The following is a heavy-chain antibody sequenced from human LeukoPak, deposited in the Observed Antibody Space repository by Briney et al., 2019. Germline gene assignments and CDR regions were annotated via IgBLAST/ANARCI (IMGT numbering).Heavy chain of an antibody. J-gene: IGHJ5*02. CDR3: ARASIHCSGGSCYRGNWFDP. CDR1: GFTFSSYW. Sequence: GGSLRLSCAASGFTFSSYWMHWVRHAPGKGLVWVSRINSDGSSTSYADSVKGRFTISRDNATNTLYLQMNSLRAEDTAVYYCARASIHCSGGSCYRGNWFDPWGQGTLVTVSS. D-gene: IGHD2-15*01. V-gene: IGHV3-74*01. CDR2: INSDGSST.